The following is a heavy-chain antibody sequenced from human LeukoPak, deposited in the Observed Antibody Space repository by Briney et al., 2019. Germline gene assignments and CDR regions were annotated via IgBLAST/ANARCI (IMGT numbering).Heavy chain of an antibody. Sequence: GASVKVSCKASGYTFTSYAMHWVRQAPGQRLEWMGWINAGNGNTKYSQKFQGRVTITRDTSACTAYMELSSLRSEDTAVYYCARDYSLVAAVNYWGQGTLVTVSS. V-gene: IGHV1-3*01. CDR3: ARDYSLVAAVNY. CDR1: GYTFTSYA. D-gene: IGHD2-2*01. CDR2: INAGNGNT. J-gene: IGHJ4*02.